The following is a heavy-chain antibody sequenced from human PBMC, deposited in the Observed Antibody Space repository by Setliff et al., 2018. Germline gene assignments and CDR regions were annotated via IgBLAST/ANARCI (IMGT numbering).Heavy chain of an antibody. Sequence: KPSETLSLTCTVSGGSITNSYWSWIRQTPGKGLEWIGYVYNNGNNGITKYNPSLRSRVTMSLDNSKNTLYLQINNLRLEDTAVYYCAKAPQAGDGKAFHLWGQGTPVTVSS. CDR2: VYNNGNNGIT. V-gene: IGHV4-59*08. J-gene: IGHJ5*02. CDR3: AKAPQAGDGKAFHL. D-gene: IGHD3-10*01. CDR1: GGSITNSY.